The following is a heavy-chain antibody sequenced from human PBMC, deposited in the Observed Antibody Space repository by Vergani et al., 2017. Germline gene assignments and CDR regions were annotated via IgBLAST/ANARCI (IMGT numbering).Heavy chain of an antibody. CDR1: GFSIDNGYY. V-gene: IGHV4-38-2*01. CDR2: IYRTVRP. CDR3: AIRSGIVYDIFSGTQYFFDF. Sequence: QVQLQESGPGLVKPSETLSLTCAVSGFSIDNGYYWDWIRQPPGKGLEWIGSIYRTVRPHFNPSLKSRVTISVDTSNNHFSLRLNSLTAADTAVYYCAIRSGIVYDIFSGTQYFFDFWGQGTLVTVSS. D-gene: IGHD3-9*01. J-gene: IGHJ4*02.